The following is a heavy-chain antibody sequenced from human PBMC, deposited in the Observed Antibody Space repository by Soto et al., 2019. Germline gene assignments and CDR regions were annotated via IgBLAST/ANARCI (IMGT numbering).Heavy chain of an antibody. Sequence: SVKVSCKTSGGPFSSYAISWVRQAPVQVLEWMGGIIPIFGTANYAQKFQGRVTITADESTSTAYMELSSLRSEDTAVYYCARASLADTRLYYYYGMDVWGQGTTVTVS. D-gene: IGHD3-3*01. J-gene: IGHJ6*02. CDR2: IIPIFGTA. V-gene: IGHV1-69*13. CDR1: GGPFSSYA. CDR3: ARASLADTRLYYYYGMDV.